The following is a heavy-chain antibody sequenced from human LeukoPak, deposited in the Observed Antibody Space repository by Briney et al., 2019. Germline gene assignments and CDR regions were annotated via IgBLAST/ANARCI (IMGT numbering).Heavy chain of an antibody. V-gene: IGHV1-2*02. CDR2: INSNSGGT. J-gene: IGHJ6*02. Sequence: ASVKVSCKASGDTSSTYYTHWGRQAPGQGLEWMGWINSNSGGTKYVQKFQGRVTMTRDTSISTAYMELSRLTSDDTAAYYCARVGGRIGAYYAMDVWGQGTTVTVSS. D-gene: IGHD3-16*01. CDR3: ARVGGRIGAYYAMDV. CDR1: GDTSSTYY.